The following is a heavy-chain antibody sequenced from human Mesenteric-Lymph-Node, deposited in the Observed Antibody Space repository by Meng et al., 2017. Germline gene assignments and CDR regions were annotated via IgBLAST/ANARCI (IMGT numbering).Heavy chain of an antibody. CDR3: ARSGLHATFDY. CDR1: VFTFIGKY. V-gene: IGHV3-53*01. J-gene: IGHJ4*02. CDR2: IYSGGST. Sequence: EGRWVEAGVGCGHAWGSLRLSCLFSVFTFIGKYMHWVRPAPGKGLDWVSVIYSGGSTYYADCGKGRFTISRDNFKNTVYLQLSNLRAEDTAVYYCARSGLHATFDYWGQGTLVTVSS. D-gene: IGHD5-24*01.